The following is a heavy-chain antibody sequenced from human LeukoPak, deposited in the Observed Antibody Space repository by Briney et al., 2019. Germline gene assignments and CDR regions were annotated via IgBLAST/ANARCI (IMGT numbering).Heavy chain of an antibody. V-gene: IGHV3-7*01. CDR3: VRDPRSFHF. CDR2: INQDGSDK. J-gene: IGHJ1*01. CDR1: GFTFGSHW. D-gene: IGHD3-16*02. Sequence: PGGSLRLSCAASGFTFGSHWMSWVRQAPGKGLEWVADINQDGSDKHYVDSAKGRFTISRDNAESSLYLQVNSLRADDTAVYYCVRDPRSFHFWGQGTLVTVSS.